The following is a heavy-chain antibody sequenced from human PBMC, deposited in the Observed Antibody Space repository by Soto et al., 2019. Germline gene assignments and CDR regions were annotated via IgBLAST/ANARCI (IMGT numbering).Heavy chain of an antibody. CDR2: IYPGDSDT. CDR1: GYSFTSYW. CDR3: ARPSKRIAAAGTPFADAFDI. V-gene: IGHV5-51*01. J-gene: IGHJ3*02. Sequence: GESLKISCKGSGYSFTSYWIGWVRQMHGKGLEWMGIIYPGDSDTRYSPSFQGQVTISADKSISTAYLQWSSLKASDTAMYYCARPSKRIAAAGTPFADAFDIWGQGTMVTVSS. D-gene: IGHD6-13*01.